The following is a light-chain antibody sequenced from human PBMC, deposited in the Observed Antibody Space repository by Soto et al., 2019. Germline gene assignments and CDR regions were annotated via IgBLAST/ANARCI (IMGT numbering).Light chain of an antibody. CDR1: QGISHY. J-gene: IGKJ1*01. CDR2: AAS. V-gene: IGKV1-27*01. Sequence: DIHMTQSPSSLSAPVRDRVTINCRASQGISHYLAWYQQKRGKVPKLLIYAASTLHSGVPSRFSGSGSGTDLTLTISSLQPEDVATDCCQKYNNAPWTVGQGTKVETK. CDR3: QKYNNAPWT.